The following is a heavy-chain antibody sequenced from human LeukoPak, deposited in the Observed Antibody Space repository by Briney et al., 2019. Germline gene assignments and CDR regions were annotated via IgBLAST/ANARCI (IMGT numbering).Heavy chain of an antibody. J-gene: IGHJ4*02. CDR2: IYYSGST. CDR1: GGSISSGGYY. V-gene: IGHV4-31*03. Sequence: SETLSLTCTASGGSISSGGYYWSWIRQHPGKGLEWIGYIYYSGSTYYNPSLKSRVTISVDTSKNQFSLKLSSVTAADTAVYYCARVPYYQLLYNYWGQGTLVTVSS. CDR3: ARVPYYQLLYNY. D-gene: IGHD2-2*02.